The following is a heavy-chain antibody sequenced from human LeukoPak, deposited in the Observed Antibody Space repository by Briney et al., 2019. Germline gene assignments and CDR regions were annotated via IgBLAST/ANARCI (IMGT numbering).Heavy chain of an antibody. V-gene: IGHV4-39*01. D-gene: IGHD5-24*01. CDR3: ARPSRDAYNHDFDY. J-gene: IGHJ4*02. CDR1: GXSISSSVYY. Sequence: SETLSLTCSVSGXSISSSVYYWGWIRQPPGKGLEWIGSIHYRGNTYYNASLKRRVTISVDTPKNQFSLKLTSVTAADTAVYYCARPSRDAYNHDFDYWGQGTLVTVSS. CDR2: IHYRGNT.